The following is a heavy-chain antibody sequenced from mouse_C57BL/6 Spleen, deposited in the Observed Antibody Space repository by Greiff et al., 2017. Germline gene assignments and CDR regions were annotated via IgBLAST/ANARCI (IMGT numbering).Heavy chain of an antibody. J-gene: IGHJ3*01. D-gene: IGHD3-2*02. CDR2: ISDGGSYT. CDR3: ARDRGSSGYAWFAY. CDR1: GFTFSSYA. V-gene: IGHV5-4*01. Sequence: EVQGVESGGGLVKPGGSLKLSCAASGFTFSSYAMSWVRQTPDKRLEWVATISDGGSYTYYPDNVKGRFTISRNNAKNHRYLQMSHLKSEDTAMYYCARDRGSSGYAWFAYWGQGTLVTVSA.